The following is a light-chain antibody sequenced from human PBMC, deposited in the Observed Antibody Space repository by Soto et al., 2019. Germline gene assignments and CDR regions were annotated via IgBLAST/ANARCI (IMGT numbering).Light chain of an antibody. Sequence: DIQVTQSPSSLSASVGDRVIITCRASQSISTWLAWYQQKPGKVPRLLIYKASSLERGVPSRFSGYVSRTEFTLTISGLQPDDFATYYCQEYNSLPLTFGGGTKVEIK. CDR1: QSISTW. J-gene: IGKJ4*01. CDR3: QEYNSLPLT. V-gene: IGKV1-5*03. CDR2: KAS.